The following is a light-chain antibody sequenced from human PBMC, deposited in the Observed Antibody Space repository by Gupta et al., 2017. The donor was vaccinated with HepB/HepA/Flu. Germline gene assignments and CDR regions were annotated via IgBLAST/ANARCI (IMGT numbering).Light chain of an antibody. J-gene: IGLJ2*01. CDR2: RNN. Sequence: QAGLTPHPWVSKPLGQSATLTRTGNSNDVGNEGAAWLQQHQGHPPKLLFYRNNNRPSGISERFSSSRSGNTVSLTITDLQPEDEADYYCSAWDSSLSFVIFGGGTELTVL. CDR1: SNDVGNEG. CDR3: SAWDSSLSFVI. V-gene: IGLV10-54*04.